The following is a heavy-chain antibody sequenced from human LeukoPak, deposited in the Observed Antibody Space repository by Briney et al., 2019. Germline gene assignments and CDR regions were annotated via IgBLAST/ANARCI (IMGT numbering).Heavy chain of an antibody. D-gene: IGHD3-22*01. CDR2: IWYDGSNK. Sequence: PSETLSLTCAVYGGSFSGYYWSWIRQPPGKGLEWVAVIWYDGSNKYYADSVKGRFTISRDNSKNTLYLQMNSLRAEDTAVYYCARTYYYDSSFDYWGQGTLVTVSS. J-gene: IGHJ4*02. CDR3: ARTYYYDSSFDY. V-gene: IGHV3-33*08. CDR1: GGSFSGYY.